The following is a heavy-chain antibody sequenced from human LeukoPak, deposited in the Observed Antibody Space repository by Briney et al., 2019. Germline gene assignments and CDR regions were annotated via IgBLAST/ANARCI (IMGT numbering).Heavy chain of an antibody. D-gene: IGHD3-22*01. Sequence: HSGGSLRLSCVVSGITLSNYGMSWVRQAPGKGLEWVAGISDRGGSTNYADSVKGRFTISRDNAKNSLYLQMNSLRAEDTAVYYCARDSSGYQWGQGTLVTVSS. J-gene: IGHJ4*02. CDR3: ARDSSGYQ. CDR2: ISDRGGST. V-gene: IGHV3-23*01. CDR1: GITLSNYG.